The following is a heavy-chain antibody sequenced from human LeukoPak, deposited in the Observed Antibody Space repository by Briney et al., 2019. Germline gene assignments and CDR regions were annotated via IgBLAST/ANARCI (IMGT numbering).Heavy chain of an antibody. Sequence: TSETLSLTCTVSGGSISSGDYYWSWIRQPPGKGLEWIGYIYYSGSTYYNPSLKSRVTISVDTSKNQSSLKLSSVTAADTAVYYCARDSGHTMMMTGIDPWGQGTLVTVSS. CDR1: GGSISSGDYY. D-gene: IGHD3-22*01. V-gene: IGHV4-30-4*01. CDR3: ARDSGHTMMMTGIDP. J-gene: IGHJ5*02. CDR2: IYYSGST.